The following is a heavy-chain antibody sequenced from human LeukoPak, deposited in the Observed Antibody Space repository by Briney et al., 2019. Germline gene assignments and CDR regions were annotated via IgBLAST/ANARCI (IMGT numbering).Heavy chain of an antibody. V-gene: IGHV4-34*01. CDR3: ATYCGGDCYWPGAFDI. CDR1: GGSFSGDY. D-gene: IGHD2-21*02. J-gene: IGHJ3*02. Sequence: PSETLSLTCAVYGGSFSGDYWSWIRQPPGKGLEWIGEINHSGSTNYNPSLKSRVTISVDTSKNQFSLKLSSVTAADTAVYYCATYCGGDCYWPGAFDIWGQGTMVTVSS. CDR2: INHSGST.